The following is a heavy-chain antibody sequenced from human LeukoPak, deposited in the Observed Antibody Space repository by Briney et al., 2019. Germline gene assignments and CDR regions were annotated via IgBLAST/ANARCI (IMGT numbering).Heavy chain of an antibody. Sequence: GESLKISCKDSGYSFTSYWIGWVRQMPGKGLEWMGIIYPGDSDTRYSPSFQVQVTISADKSINTAYLQWSSLKASDTAIYYCARRGEAMDPFDYWGQGTLVTVSS. D-gene: IGHD5-18*01. CDR3: ARRGEAMDPFDY. CDR2: IYPGDSDT. CDR1: GYSFTSYW. V-gene: IGHV5-51*01. J-gene: IGHJ4*02.